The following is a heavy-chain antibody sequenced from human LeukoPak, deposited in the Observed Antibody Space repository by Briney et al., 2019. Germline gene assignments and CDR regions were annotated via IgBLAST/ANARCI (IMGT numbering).Heavy chain of an antibody. CDR2: IYYSGST. J-gene: IGHJ4*02. CDR3: ARGITGITATGSE. V-gene: IGHV4-59*12. CDR1: GGSISSYY. Sequence: SETLSLTCTVSGGSISSYYWSWIRQPPGKGLEWIGYIYYSGSTNYNPSLKSRVTISVDTSKNQFSLKLSSVTAADTAVYYCARGITGITATGSEWGQGTLVTVSS. D-gene: IGHD6-13*01.